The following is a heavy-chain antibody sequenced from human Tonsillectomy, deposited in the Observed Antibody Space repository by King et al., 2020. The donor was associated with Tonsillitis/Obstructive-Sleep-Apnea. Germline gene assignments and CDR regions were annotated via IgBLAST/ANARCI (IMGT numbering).Heavy chain of an antibody. D-gene: IGHD3/OR15-3a*01. V-gene: IGHV3-9*01. J-gene: IGHJ3*02. Sequence: VQLVESGGGLVQPGRSLRLSCAASGFTFDDYAMHWVRQAPGKGLEWVSGISWNSTSMVYADSVKGRFTISRDNAKNSLYLQMNSLRAEDTALYYCAKDQGTFGLVYVFDIWGQGTMVTVSS. CDR2: ISWNSTSM. CDR1: GFTFDDYA. CDR3: AKDQGTFGLVYVFDI.